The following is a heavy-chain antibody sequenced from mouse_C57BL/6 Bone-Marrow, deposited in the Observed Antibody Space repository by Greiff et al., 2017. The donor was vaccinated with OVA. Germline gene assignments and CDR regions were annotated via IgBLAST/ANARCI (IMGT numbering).Heavy chain of an antibody. J-gene: IGHJ4*01. D-gene: IGHD2-3*01. CDR3: VNDGSYAMDY. V-gene: IGHV10-1*01. CDR1: GFSFNTYA. CDR2: IRSKSNNYAT. Sequence: EVQLVESGGGLVQPKGSLKLSCAASGFSFNTYAMNWVRQAPGKGLEWVARIRSKSNNYATYYADSVKDRFTISRDDSESMLYLQMNNLKTEDTAMYYCVNDGSYAMDYWGQGTSVTVSS.